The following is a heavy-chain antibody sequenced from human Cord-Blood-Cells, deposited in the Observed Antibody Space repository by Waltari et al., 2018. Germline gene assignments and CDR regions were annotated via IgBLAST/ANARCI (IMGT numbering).Heavy chain of an antibody. J-gene: IGHJ4*02. CDR2: IYYSGST. D-gene: IGHD1-26*01. V-gene: IGHV4-39*01. Sequence: QLQLQESGPGLVKPSETLSITCTVSGGSISSSSYYWGWIRPPPGKGLEWIGSIYYSGSTYYNPSLKSRVTISVDTSKNQFSLKLSSVTAADTAVYYCARHSGIVGATFDYWGQGTLVTVSS. CDR1: GGSISSSSYY. CDR3: ARHSGIVGATFDY.